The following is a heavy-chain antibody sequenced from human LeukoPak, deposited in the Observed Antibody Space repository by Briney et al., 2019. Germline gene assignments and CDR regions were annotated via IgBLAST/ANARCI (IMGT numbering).Heavy chain of an antibody. Sequence: GGSLRLSCAASGFTFSDYYMSWIRQAPGKGLEWVSYISSSGSTIYYADSVKGRFTISRDNAKNSPYLQMNSLRAEDTAVYYCYYSGYDPDYYYYYMDVWGKGTTVTISS. CDR2: ISSSGSTI. CDR1: GFTFSDYY. V-gene: IGHV3-11*01. J-gene: IGHJ6*03. D-gene: IGHD5-12*01. CDR3: YYSGYDPDYYYYYMDV.